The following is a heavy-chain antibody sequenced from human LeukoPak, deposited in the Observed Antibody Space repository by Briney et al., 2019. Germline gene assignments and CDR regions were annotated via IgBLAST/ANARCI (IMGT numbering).Heavy chain of an antibody. CDR3: ARTPVDGIGYFAFDV. D-gene: IGHD6-19*01. V-gene: IGHV4-59*01. CDR2: ISYRGTT. CDR1: GVSISSSY. J-gene: IGHJ3*01. Sequence: SGTLSLTCSVSGVSISSSYWSWIRQPPGKGLEWIGYISYRGTTKYNPSLKSRVTISVDTSKNQVSLNLSSVTAADTAVYYCARTPVDGIGYFAFDVWGQGTMVTVSS.